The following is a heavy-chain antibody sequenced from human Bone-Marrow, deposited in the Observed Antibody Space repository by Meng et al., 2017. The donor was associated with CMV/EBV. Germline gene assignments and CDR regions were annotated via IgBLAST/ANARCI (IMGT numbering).Heavy chain of an antibody. CDR1: GGSFSGYY. V-gene: IGHV4-34*01. CDR3: ARDRVGSTSDAFDI. CDR2: INHSGST. J-gene: IGHJ3*02. D-gene: IGHD2-2*01. Sequence: SETLSLTCAVYGGSFSGYYWSWIRQPPGKGLEWIGEINHSGSTNYNPSLKSRVTISVDTSKNQFSLKLSSVTAADTAVYYCARDRVGSTSDAFDIWGQGTMVTVSS.